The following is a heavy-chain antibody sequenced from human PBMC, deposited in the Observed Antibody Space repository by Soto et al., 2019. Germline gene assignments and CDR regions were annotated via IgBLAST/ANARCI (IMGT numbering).Heavy chain of an antibody. V-gene: IGHV4-39*01. Sequence: SESLSLTCAVSGGSVCSNSYYWGWNRQHPGKGLEWIGSISYTVGTYYNPSLKSRVTLSLDTSNNNFSLRLTFVTAADTAVYYCARQPSPVGFWSGYPFDAFDICGQGTMVTVS. J-gene: IGHJ3*02. CDR1: GGSVCSNSYY. CDR2: ISYTVGT. D-gene: IGHD3-3*01. CDR3: ARQPSPVGFWSGYPFDAFDI.